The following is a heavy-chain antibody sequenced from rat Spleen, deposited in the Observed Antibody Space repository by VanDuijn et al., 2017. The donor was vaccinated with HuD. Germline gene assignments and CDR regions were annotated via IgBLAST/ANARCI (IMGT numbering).Heavy chain of an antibody. J-gene: IGHJ2*01. Sequence: EVQLVESGGGLVQPGRSLKLSCVASGFTFSSYWMYWIRQSPGKGLEWVATISYDGSSTYYRDSVKGRFTISRDNAENTVYLQMNSLRSEDTATYYCAKAEAGTRDYWGQGVMVTVSS. CDR1: GFTFSSYW. CDR2: ISYDGSST. CDR3: AKAEAGTRDY. V-gene: IGHV5-58*01. D-gene: IGHD1-4*01.